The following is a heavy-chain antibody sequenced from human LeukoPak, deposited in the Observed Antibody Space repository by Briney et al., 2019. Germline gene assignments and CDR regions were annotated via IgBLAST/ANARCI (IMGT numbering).Heavy chain of an antibody. V-gene: IGHV3-23*01. Sequence: GGSLRLSCAASGFTFSNYAMNWVRQAPGKGLEWVSAISDSGRTYYADSVKGRFTISRDNSKNTLYLQMNSLRAEDTAVYYCARDRVAGNWFDPWGQGTLVTVSS. CDR2: ISDSGRT. D-gene: IGHD6-19*01. J-gene: IGHJ5*02. CDR3: ARDRVAGNWFDP. CDR1: GFTFSNYA.